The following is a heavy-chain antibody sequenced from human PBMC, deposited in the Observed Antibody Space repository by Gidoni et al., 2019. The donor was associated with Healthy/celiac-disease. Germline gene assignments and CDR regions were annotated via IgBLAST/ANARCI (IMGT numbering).Heavy chain of an antibody. CDR2: LIPIFGTA. D-gene: IGHD3-22*01. J-gene: IGHJ4*02. V-gene: IGHV1-69*01. CDR3: AVIGSSGYYYGENNY. CDR1: GGTFSSYA. Sequence: QVQLVQSGAEVKKPGSSVKVSCKASGGTFSSYATSWVRQAPGQGLEWMGGLIPIFGTANYAQKFQGRVTITADESTSTAYMELSSLRSEDTAVYYCAVIGSSGYYYGENNYWGQGTLVTVSS.